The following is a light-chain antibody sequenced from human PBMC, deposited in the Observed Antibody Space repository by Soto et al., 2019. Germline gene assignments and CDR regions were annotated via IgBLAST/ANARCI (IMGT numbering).Light chain of an antibody. CDR2: GAS. Sequence: EIVLTQSPGTLSLSPGERATLSCRASQSFSSSYLAWYQQKPDQAPRLLIYGASSRATGIPDRFGGSGSGTDFTLTISRLEPEDFAVYYCQQYGSSRTFGQGTKVAIK. CDR1: QSFSSSY. V-gene: IGKV3-20*01. CDR3: QQYGSSRT. J-gene: IGKJ1*01.